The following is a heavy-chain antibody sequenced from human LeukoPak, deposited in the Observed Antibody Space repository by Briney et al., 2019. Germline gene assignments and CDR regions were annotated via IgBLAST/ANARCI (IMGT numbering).Heavy chain of an antibody. CDR3: ASHQFVGVFRWFDP. Sequence: SETLSLTCTVSGGSISSSSYYWSWIRRPPGKGLEWIGEINHSGSTNYNPSLKSRVTISVDTSKNQFSLKLSSVTAADTAVYYCASHQFVGVFRWFDPWGQGTLVTVSS. D-gene: IGHD2-8*01. CDR2: INHSGST. CDR1: GGSISSSSYY. J-gene: IGHJ5*02. V-gene: IGHV4-39*07.